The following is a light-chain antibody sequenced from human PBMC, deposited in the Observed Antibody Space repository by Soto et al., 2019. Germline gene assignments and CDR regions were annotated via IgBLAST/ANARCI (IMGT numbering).Light chain of an antibody. J-gene: IGLJ2*01. CDR2: EVS. V-gene: IGLV2-8*01. CDR3: SSYGGSNTVV. Sequence: QSVLTQPPSASGSPGQSVTISCTGSSSDVGGYNYVSWYQQHPGKAPKLMIYEVSKRPSGVTDRLSGSKSGNTASLTVSGLQAEDEADYYCSSYGGSNTVVFGGGTMLTVL. CDR1: SSDVGGYNY.